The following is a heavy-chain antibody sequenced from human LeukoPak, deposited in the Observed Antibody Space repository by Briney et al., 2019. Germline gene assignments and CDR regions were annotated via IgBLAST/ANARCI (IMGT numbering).Heavy chain of an antibody. Sequence: GGSLRLSCAASGFTFSSYVMHWVRQAPGKGLEWVANIKQDGSEKYYVDSVKGRFTISRDNAKNSLYLQMNSLRAEDTAVYYCARDRDGEPYYYYMDVWGKGTTVTVSS. CDR3: ARDRDGEPYYYYMDV. J-gene: IGHJ6*03. D-gene: IGHD4-17*01. V-gene: IGHV3-7*01. CDR1: GFTFSSYV. CDR2: IKQDGSEK.